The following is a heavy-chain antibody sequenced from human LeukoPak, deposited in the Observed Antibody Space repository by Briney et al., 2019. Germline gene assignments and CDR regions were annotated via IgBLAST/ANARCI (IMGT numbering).Heavy chain of an antibody. D-gene: IGHD3-3*01. Sequence: PSETLSLTCTVSGGSISSYYWSWIRQPPGKGLEWIGYIYYSGSTNYNPSLKSRVTISVDTSKNQFSLKLSSVTAADTAVYYCGTVLEGWCGYYTDYYYYMDVWGKGTTVTVSS. V-gene: IGHV4-59*01. CDR1: GGSISSYY. CDR3: GTVLEGWCGYYTDYYYYMDV. CDR2: IYYSGST. J-gene: IGHJ6*03.